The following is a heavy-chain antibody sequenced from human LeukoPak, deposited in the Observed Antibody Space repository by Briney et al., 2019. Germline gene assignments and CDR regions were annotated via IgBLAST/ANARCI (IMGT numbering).Heavy chain of an antibody. Sequence: GGSLRLSCAASGFTFSSYSMNWVRQAPGKGLEWVSYISSSSGTIYYADSVKGRFTISRDNAKNSLYLQMNSLRAEDTAVYYCARDDSSGSDAFDIWGQGTMVTVSS. CDR2: ISSSSGTI. V-gene: IGHV3-48*01. CDR3: ARDDSSGSDAFDI. D-gene: IGHD3-22*01. J-gene: IGHJ3*02. CDR1: GFTFSSYS.